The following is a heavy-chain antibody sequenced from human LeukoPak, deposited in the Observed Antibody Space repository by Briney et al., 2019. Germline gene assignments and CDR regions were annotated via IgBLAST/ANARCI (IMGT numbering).Heavy chain of an antibody. J-gene: IGHJ4*02. CDR3: AFWSGYYLDY. Sequence: GESLKISCQGSGYNFVNNWIGWVRQLPGKGLEWMAIVYPGDSNTKYSPSFQGQVTVSADKSISTAYIQWNSLKASDTGMYYCAFWSGYYLDYWGQGTLVTVSS. V-gene: IGHV5-51*01. D-gene: IGHD3-3*01. CDR1: GYNFVNNW. CDR2: VYPGDSNT.